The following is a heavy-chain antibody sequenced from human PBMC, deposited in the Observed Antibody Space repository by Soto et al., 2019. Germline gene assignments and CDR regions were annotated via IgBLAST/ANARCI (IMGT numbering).Heavy chain of an antibody. CDR3: VRDRLRGYDNSGFYS. J-gene: IGHJ5*02. D-gene: IGHD3-22*01. Sequence: QVQLLQSGAELRKPGASVKVSCQAFGYSFSYYGINWVRQAPGQCLEWIGWSNPYNGHKNYAQKFADILTIPTASSTATVSMELRNVKSDDTAVYYCVRDRLRGYDNSGFYSWGQGTLVTVSS. CDR1: GYSFSYYG. V-gene: IGHV1-18*01. CDR2: SNPYNGHK.